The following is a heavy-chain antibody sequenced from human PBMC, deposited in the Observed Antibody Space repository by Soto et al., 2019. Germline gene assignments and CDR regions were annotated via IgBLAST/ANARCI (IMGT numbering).Heavy chain of an antibody. Sequence: ASAKVSCKASGYTFTSYGISWARQAPGQGLEWMGWISAYNGNTNYAQKLQGRVTMTTDTSTSTAYMELRSLRSDDTAVYYCARVAAAGKGRYYYMDVWGKGTTVTVSS. D-gene: IGHD6-13*01. CDR3: ARVAAAGKGRYYYMDV. CDR2: ISAYNGNT. V-gene: IGHV1-18*01. CDR1: GYTFTSYG. J-gene: IGHJ6*03.